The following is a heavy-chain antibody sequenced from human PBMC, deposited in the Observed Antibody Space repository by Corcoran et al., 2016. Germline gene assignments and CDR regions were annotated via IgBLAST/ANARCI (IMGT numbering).Heavy chain of an antibody. V-gene: IGHV1-3*01. CDR3: ASHCSGGSCYVY. J-gene: IGHJ4*02. Sequence: QVQLVQSGAEVKKPGASVKVSCKASGYTFTSYAMHWVRQAPVQRLEWMGWINAGNGNTKYSQKFQGRVTITRDTSASTAYIELSSLRSEDTAVYYCASHCSGGSCYVYWGQGTLVTVSS. CDR2: INAGNGNT. D-gene: IGHD2-15*01. CDR1: GYTFTSYA.